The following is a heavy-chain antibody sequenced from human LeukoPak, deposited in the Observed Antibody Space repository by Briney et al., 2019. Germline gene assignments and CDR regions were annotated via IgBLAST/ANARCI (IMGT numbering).Heavy chain of an antibody. CDR3: ARVGYGATWGYDPFDY. CDR2: MKRNSGGT. Sequence: ASVKASCNASGYTFTAYYMHWGRQAPGHRGEWMGWMKRNSGGTNYAQKFQGRVTMTRDTSISTAYMELSRLRAEDTAVYYCARVGYGATWGYDPFDYWGQGTLVTVSS. D-gene: IGHD5-12*01. CDR1: GYTFTAYY. V-gene: IGHV1-2*02. J-gene: IGHJ4*02.